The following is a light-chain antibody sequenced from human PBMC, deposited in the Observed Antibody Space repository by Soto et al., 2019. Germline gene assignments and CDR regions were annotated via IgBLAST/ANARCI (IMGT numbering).Light chain of an antibody. CDR2: DVS. CDR3: GSYTSSNTYV. CDR1: SSDVGGYTY. V-gene: IGLV2-14*03. J-gene: IGLJ1*01. Sequence: QSALTQPASVSGSLGQSITISCTGTSSDVGGYTYVSWYQQHPGKAPKLMIFDVSNRPSGVSTRFSGSKSGNTASLTISGLQAEDEADYFCGSYTSSNTYVFGTGTKVTVL.